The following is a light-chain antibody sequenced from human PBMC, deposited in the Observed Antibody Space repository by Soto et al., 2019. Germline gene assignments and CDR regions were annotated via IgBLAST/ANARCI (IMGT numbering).Light chain of an antibody. V-gene: IGLV2-14*01. CDR3: SSYTSTSTL. J-gene: IGLJ1*01. CDR2: DVT. Sequence: QSALTQPASVSGSPGQSITISCTGTSSDVGGYKYVSWYQLHPGTAPKLVIYDVTNRPSGVSNRFSGSKSGNTASLTISGLQDEDEADYFCSSYTSTSTLFGTGTKVTVL. CDR1: SSDVGGYKY.